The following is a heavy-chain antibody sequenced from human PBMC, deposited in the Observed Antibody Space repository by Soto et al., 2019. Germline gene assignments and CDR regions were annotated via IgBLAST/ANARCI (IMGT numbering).Heavy chain of an antibody. V-gene: IGHV4-59*01. CDR3: VRGADASFHYAFAV. Sequence: SETLCLTWTGSGGSITSSYWSWIRRPPGKGLEWIAYIYDTGISGYTPSTSYNPSLKSRVTMSVDTSKSQFSLKLTSVTAADTAVYFCVRGADASFHYAFAVRGQ. D-gene: IGHD4-17*01. J-gene: IGHJ3*01. CDR1: GGSITSSY. CDR2: IYDTGISGYTPST.